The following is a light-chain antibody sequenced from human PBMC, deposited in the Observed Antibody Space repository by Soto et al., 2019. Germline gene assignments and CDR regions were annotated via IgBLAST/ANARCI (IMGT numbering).Light chain of an antibody. V-gene: IGLV2-8*01. CDR3: GSFAGPVWV. J-gene: IGLJ3*02. CDR1: SSDVGGYNY. CDR2: EVD. Sequence: QSALTQPASVSGSPGQSITISCTGTSSDVGGYNYVSWYQQHPGKAPKVMIYEVDNRPSGVPDRFSGSKAGNTASLTVFGLQAEDEANYYCGSFAGPVWVFGGGTKLTVL.